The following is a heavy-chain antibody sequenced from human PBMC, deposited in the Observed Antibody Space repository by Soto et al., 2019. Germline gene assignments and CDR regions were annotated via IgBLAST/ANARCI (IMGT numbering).Heavy chain of an antibody. D-gene: IGHD6-13*01. CDR1: GYTFTSYY. CDR2: INPSGGST. J-gene: IGHJ4*02. Sequence: GASVKVSCKASGYTFTSYYMHWVRQAPGQGLEWMGIINPSGGSTSYAQKFQGRVTMTTDTSTSTAYMELRSLRSDDTAVYYCARRIFAIAAAKAYWGQGTLVTVSS. CDR3: ARRIFAIAAAKAY. V-gene: IGHV1-46*01.